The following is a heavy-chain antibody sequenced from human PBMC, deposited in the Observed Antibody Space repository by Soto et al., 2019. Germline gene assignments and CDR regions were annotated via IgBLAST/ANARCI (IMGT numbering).Heavy chain of an antibody. V-gene: IGHV4-30-4*01. CDR2: IYYSGST. CDR3: VRVYDILTGYIDY. CDR1: GGSISSGDYY. Sequence: SETLSLTCTVSGGSISSGDYYWSWIRQPPGKGLEWIGYIYYSGSTYYNPSLKSRVTISVDTSKNQFSLKLSSVTAADTAAYYCVRVYDILTGYIDYWGQGTLGTVSS. D-gene: IGHD3-9*01. J-gene: IGHJ4*02.